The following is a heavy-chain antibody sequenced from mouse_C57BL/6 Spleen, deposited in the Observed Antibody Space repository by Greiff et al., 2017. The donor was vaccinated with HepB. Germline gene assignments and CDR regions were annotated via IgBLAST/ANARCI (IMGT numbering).Heavy chain of an antibody. CDR1: GFTFSDYY. J-gene: IGHJ4*01. Sequence: EVNVVESEGGLVQPGSSMKLSCTASGFTFSDYYMAWVRQVPEKGLEWVANINYDGSSTYYLDSLKSRFIISRDNAKNILYLQMSSLKSEDTATYYCARDTPLEAMDDWGQGTSVTVSS. V-gene: IGHV5-16*01. CDR3: ARDTPLEAMDD. D-gene: IGHD2-10*02. CDR2: INYDGSST.